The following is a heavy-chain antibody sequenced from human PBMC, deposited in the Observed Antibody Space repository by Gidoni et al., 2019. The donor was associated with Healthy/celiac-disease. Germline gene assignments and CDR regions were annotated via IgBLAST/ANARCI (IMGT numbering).Heavy chain of an antibody. J-gene: IGHJ3*02. CDR1: GGSISSSSYY. D-gene: IGHD1-26*01. CDR2: IYYSGST. CDR3: AKTPWGGSYEAFDI. Sequence: QLQLQESGPGLVKPSETLSLTCTVSGGSISSSSYYWGWIRQPPGKGLEWIGSIYYSGSTYYNPSLKSRVTISVDTSKNQFSLKLSSVTAADTAVYYCAKTPWGGSYEAFDIWGQGTMVTVSS. V-gene: IGHV4-39*01.